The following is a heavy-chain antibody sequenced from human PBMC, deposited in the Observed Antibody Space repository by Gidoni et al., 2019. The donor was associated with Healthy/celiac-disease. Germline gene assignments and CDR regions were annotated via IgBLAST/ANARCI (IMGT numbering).Heavy chain of an antibody. CDR3: ARDDAYYYDSSGYEGDY. CDR2: IYYSGST. V-gene: IGHV4-39*07. CDR1: GGSISSSSYY. D-gene: IGHD3-22*01. Sequence: QLQLQESGPGLVKPSATLSLTCTVSGGSISSSSYYWGWIRQPPGKGLEWIGSIYYSGSTYYNPSLKSRVTISVDTSKNQFSLKLSSVTAADTAVYYCARDDAYYYDSSGYEGDYWGQGTLVTVSS. J-gene: IGHJ4*02.